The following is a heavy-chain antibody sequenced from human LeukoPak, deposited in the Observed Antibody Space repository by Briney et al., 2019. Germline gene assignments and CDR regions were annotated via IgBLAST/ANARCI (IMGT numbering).Heavy chain of an antibody. Sequence: GRSLRLSCAASGFTFSSYAMHWVRQATGKGLEWVAVISYDGSNKYYADSVKGRFTISRDNSKNTLYLQMNSLRAEDTAVYYCARGGGNRDGYNRWGQGTLVTVSS. J-gene: IGHJ4*02. V-gene: IGHV3-30-3*01. D-gene: IGHD5-24*01. CDR2: ISYDGSNK. CDR3: ARGGGNRDGYNR. CDR1: GFTFSSYA.